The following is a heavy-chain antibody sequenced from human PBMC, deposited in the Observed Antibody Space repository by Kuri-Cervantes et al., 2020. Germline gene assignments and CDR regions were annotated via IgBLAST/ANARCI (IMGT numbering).Heavy chain of an antibody. D-gene: IGHD1-14*01. Sequence: LSLTCAASGFTFNSYGMHWVRQAPGKGLEWVSGITNSGGSTYYADSVKGRFTISRDNSKNTLYLQMSSLRVENTALYYCAKGGNNGGYWGQGTLVTVSS. J-gene: IGHJ4*02. CDR2: ITNSGGST. CDR3: AKGGNNGGY. V-gene: IGHV3-23*01. CDR1: GFTFNSYG.